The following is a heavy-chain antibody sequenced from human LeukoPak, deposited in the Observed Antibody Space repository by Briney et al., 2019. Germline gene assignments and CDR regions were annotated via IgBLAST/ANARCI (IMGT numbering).Heavy chain of an antibody. J-gene: IGHJ4*02. D-gene: IGHD2-2*01. CDR1: GFTFSTYW. Sequence: GGSLRLSCAASGFTFSTYWMHWVRQAPGKGLVWVSCIKTDGTDTRYAESVKGRFTISRDNAKNTLYLQMNSLRAEDTAVYYCASPIVVVPAAMKAYDYWGQGTLVTVSS. CDR2: IKTDGTDT. V-gene: IGHV3-74*01. CDR3: ASPIVVVPAAMKAYDY.